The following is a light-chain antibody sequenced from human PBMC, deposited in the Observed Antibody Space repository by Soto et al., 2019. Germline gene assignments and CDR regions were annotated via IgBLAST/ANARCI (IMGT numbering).Light chain of an antibody. J-gene: IGLJ2*01. CDR3: AAWDDSLSGVV. V-gene: IGLV1-47*01. CDR2: GNN. CDR1: SSNIGSNY. Sequence: QSVLTQPPSASGTPGQRVTISCSGSSSNIGSNYVYWYQQLPGTAPKLLIYGNNQRPSGVPDRFSGSKSGTSASLAISGRRSEDEADDYCAAWDDSLSGVVFGGGTKLTVL.